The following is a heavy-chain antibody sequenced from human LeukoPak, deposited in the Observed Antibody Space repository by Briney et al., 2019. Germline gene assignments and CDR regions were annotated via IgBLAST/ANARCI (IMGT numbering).Heavy chain of an antibody. Sequence: GASVKVSFKASGYTFTNYAFSWVRQAPGRGLDWMGWISAYNGNTNYAQKLQGRVTMTTDTSKSTVYMELRSLRSDDTAVYYCARDVGEGFCSGGSCSDYWGQGTLVTVSS. D-gene: IGHD2-15*01. J-gene: IGHJ4*02. CDR2: ISAYNGNT. CDR3: ARDVGEGFCSGGSCSDY. V-gene: IGHV1-18*01. CDR1: GYTFTNYA.